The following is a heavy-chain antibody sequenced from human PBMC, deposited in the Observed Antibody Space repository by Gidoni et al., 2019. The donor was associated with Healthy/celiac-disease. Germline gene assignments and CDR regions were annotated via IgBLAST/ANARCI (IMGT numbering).Heavy chain of an antibody. J-gene: IGHJ4*02. CDR2: ISSSGSTI. V-gene: IGHV3-11*01. Sequence: QVQLVESGGGLVKHGGSLRLACAASGFTFRDYYMGWIRQAPGKGLGWVSYISSSGSTIYYADSVKGRFTISRDNAKNSLYLQMNSLRAEDTAVYYCARDHCSGGSCPIFDYWGQGTLVTVSS. CDR3: ARDHCSGGSCPIFDY. CDR1: GFTFRDYY. D-gene: IGHD2-15*01.